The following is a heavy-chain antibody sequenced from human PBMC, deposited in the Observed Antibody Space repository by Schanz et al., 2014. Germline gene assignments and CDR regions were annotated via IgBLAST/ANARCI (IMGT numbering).Heavy chain of an antibody. J-gene: IGHJ4*02. V-gene: IGHV3-30*04. D-gene: IGHD5-12*01. CDR2: ISYDGGSK. CDR3: AREYSVSWYYFDY. CDR1: GFPFSSYT. Sequence: VQLVESGGGLVQPGGSLRLSCAASGFPFSSYTMHWVRQAPGKGLEWVATISYDGGSKYFADSVKGRFTVSRDNSKNTLFLQMYSLRREDTALYYCAREYSVSWYYFDYWGQGTLVTVSS.